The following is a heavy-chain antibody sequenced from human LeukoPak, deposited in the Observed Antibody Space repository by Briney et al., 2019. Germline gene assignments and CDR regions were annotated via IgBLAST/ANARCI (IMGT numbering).Heavy chain of an antibody. Sequence: PGGPLRLSCAASGFTFSSYSMNWVRQAPGKGLEWVSYISSSSSTIYYADSVKGRFTISRDNAKNSLYLQMNSLRVEDTAVYYCAKGYGWEASYYYYYMDVWGKGTTVTISS. CDR2: ISSSSSTI. J-gene: IGHJ6*03. CDR3: AKGYGWEASYYYYYMDV. V-gene: IGHV3-48*01. CDR1: GFTFSSYS. D-gene: IGHD1-26*01.